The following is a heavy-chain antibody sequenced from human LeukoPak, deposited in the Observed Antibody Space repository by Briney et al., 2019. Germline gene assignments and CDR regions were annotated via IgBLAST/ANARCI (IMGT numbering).Heavy chain of an antibody. D-gene: IGHD3-10*01. CDR1: GFTFSSYG. V-gene: IGHV3-33*06. CDR3: AKDRGDKGNWFDP. J-gene: IGHJ5*02. Sequence: GGSLRLSCAASGFTFSSYGMHWVRQAPGKGLEWVAVIWYDGSNKYYADSVKGRFTISRDNSKNTLYLQMNSLRAEDTAVYYCAKDRGDKGNWFDPWGQGTLVTVYS. CDR2: IWYDGSNK.